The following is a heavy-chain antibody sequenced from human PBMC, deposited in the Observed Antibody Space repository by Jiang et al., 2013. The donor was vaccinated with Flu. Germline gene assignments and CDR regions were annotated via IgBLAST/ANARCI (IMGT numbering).Heavy chain of an antibody. Sequence: GAEVKRPGASVKLSCKASGYTFSNYGISWVRQAPGQGLEWMGYISAYSGNTRYAQQLQGRVTMTTDTSTRTAYMEMRGLKSDDTAVYYCVRDGGVEDPLGFDYWGQGTLVIVSS. CDR1: GYTFSNYG. CDR3: VRDGGVEDPLGFDY. V-gene: IGHV1-18*01. CDR2: ISAYSGNT. D-gene: IGHD3-16*01. J-gene: IGHJ4*02.